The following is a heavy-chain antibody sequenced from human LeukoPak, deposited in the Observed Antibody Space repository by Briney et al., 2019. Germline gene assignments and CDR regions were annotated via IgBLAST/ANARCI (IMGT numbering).Heavy chain of an antibody. J-gene: IGHJ2*01. Sequence: GGSLRLSCAASGFTFSSYSMNWVRQAPGKGLEWVSYISSSSSTIYYADSVKGRFTISRDNAKNSLYLQMNSLRAEDMALYYCVKEAGGYYYFDLWGRGTLVTVSS. CDR2: ISSSSSTI. D-gene: IGHD3-10*01. CDR1: GFTFSSYS. V-gene: IGHV3-48*01. CDR3: VKEAGGYYYFDL.